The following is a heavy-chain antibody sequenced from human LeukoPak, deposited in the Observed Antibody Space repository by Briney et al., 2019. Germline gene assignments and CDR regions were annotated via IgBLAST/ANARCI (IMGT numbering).Heavy chain of an antibody. CDR1: GGIFSSYA. CDR3: ARALRINWYFDL. J-gene: IGHJ2*01. CDR2: IIPIFGTA. V-gene: IGHV1-69*13. D-gene: IGHD3-16*01. Sequence: SVKVSCKASGGIFSSYAISWVRQAPGQGLEWMGGIIPIFGTANYAQKFQGRVTITADESTSTAYMELSSLRSEDTAVYYCARALRINWYFDLWGRGTLVTVSS.